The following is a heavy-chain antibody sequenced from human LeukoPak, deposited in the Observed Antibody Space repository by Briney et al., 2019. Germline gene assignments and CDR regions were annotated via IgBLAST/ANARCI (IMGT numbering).Heavy chain of an antibody. CDR3: VRDQAYAFDI. CDR2: IRSRDGTV. V-gene: IGHV3-48*01. J-gene: IGHJ3*02. CDR1: GFTFNYYS. Sequence: GGSLRLSCVASGFTFNYYSMNWARQAPGEGLEWISYIRSRDGTVSYADSVEGRFTISTDTAKTSLFLQMNGLSADDTAVYYCVRDQAYAFDIWGQGTMVTVPS.